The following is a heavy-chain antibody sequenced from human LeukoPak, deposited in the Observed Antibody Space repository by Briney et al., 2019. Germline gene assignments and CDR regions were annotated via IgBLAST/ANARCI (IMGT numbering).Heavy chain of an antibody. CDR2: ISGSGTST. V-gene: IGHV3-23*01. D-gene: IGHD5-18*01. Sequence: TGGSLRLSCAASGFTFSSYAMSWVRQAPGKGLEWVSSISGSGTSTYYADSVKGRFTISRDNSKNTMSLQMNGLRAEDTAVYYCAKLPSGYSYFDYWGQGTLVTVSS. CDR3: AKLPSGYSYFDY. CDR1: GFTFSSYA. J-gene: IGHJ4*02.